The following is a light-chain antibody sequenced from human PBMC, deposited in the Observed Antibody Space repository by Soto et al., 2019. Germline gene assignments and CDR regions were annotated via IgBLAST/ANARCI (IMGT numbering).Light chain of an antibody. Sequence: EIVLTQSPGTLSLSPGARATLSCRASQSVSSSYLAWYQRKPGQAPRLLIYGASSRATGIPDRFSGSGSGTDFTLTISSLEPEDFAVYYCQQRQKWPPITFGQGTRLEIK. CDR3: QQRQKWPPIT. J-gene: IGKJ5*01. CDR2: GAS. CDR1: QSVSSSY. V-gene: IGKV3D-20*02.